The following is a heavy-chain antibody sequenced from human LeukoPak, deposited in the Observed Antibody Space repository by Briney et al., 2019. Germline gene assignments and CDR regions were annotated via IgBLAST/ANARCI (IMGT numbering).Heavy chain of an antibody. D-gene: IGHD6-13*01. J-gene: IGHJ4*02. Sequence: KPSETLSLTCAVYGGSFSGYYWSWIRQPPGKGLEWIGEINHSGSTNYNPSLKSRVTISVDTSKNQFSLKLSSVTAADTAVYYCAGGARRQQPFDYWGQGTLVTVSS. CDR2: INHSGST. CDR1: GGSFSGYY. V-gene: IGHV4-34*01. CDR3: AGGARRQQPFDY.